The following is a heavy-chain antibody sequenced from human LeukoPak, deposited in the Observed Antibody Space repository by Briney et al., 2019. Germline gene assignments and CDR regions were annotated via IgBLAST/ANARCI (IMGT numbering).Heavy chain of an antibody. V-gene: IGHV3-30-3*01. Sequence: PGRSLRLSCAASGFTFSSYAMHWVRQAPGKGLEWVAVISYDGSNKYYADSVKGRFTISRDNSKNTLYLQMNSLRAEDTAVYYCASAYEYYYGSGSPGYWGQGTLVTVSS. CDR2: ISYDGSNK. CDR3: ASAYEYYYGSGSPGY. J-gene: IGHJ4*02. D-gene: IGHD3-10*01. CDR1: GFTFSSYA.